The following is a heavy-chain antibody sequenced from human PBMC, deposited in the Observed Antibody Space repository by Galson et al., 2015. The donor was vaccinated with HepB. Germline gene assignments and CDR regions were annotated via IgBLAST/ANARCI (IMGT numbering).Heavy chain of an antibody. CDR1: GFTFSAYD. CDR3: AKEGYTYGAEYFDY. D-gene: IGHD5-18*01. J-gene: IGHJ4*02. Sequence: SLRLSCAASGFTFSAYDMHWVRQAPGKGLEWVALISYDGSNKDYADSVKGRFTISRDNSKDTLYLQMNSLRAEDTAIYYCAKEGYTYGAEYFDYWGQGTLVTVSS. CDR2: ISYDGSNK. V-gene: IGHV3-30*18.